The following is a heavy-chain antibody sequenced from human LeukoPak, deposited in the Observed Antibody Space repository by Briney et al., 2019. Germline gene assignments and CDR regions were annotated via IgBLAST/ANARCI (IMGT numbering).Heavy chain of an antibody. J-gene: IGHJ3*02. CDR3: ARDSMPRGKIHAFDI. D-gene: IGHD2-2*01. CDR2: MNPNSGST. V-gene: IGHV1-8*01. CDR1: GYTFTSYD. Sequence: ASVKVSCKASGYTFTSYDINWVRQATGQGLEWVGWMNPNSGSTGYAQNFQGRVTITRNTSITTACMELSSLRSEDTAVYYCARDSMPRGKIHAFDIWGQGTMVTVSS.